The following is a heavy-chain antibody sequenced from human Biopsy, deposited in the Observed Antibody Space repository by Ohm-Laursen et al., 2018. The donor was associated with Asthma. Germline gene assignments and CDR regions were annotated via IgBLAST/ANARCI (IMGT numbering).Heavy chain of an antibody. J-gene: IGHJ4*02. D-gene: IGHD3-22*01. CDR3: ARGDSSNWSHYYFDY. CDR2: IYSGGTS. CDR1: GFAVSRDY. V-gene: IGHV3-53*01. Sequence: SLRLSCAASGFAVSRDYMFWVRQAPGKGLEWVSVIYSGGTSHTADSVRGRFTISRDYSKNTLYLQMNSLRAEDTAVYYCARGDSSNWSHYYFDYWGQRTLVTVSS.